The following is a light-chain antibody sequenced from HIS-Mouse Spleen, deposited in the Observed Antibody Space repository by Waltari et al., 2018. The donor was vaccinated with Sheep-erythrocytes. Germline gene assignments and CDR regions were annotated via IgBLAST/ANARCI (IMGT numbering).Light chain of an antibody. Sequence: QSALTQPRPVSGSPGQSVTISCTGTSSDVGGDNYASWYQQHPGKAPKLMIYDVSKRPSGVPDRFSGSKSGNTASLTISGLQAEDEADYYCCSYAGSYNHVFATGTKVTVL. V-gene: IGLV2-11*01. CDR1: SSDVGGDNY. J-gene: IGLJ1*01. CDR3: CSYAGSYNHV. CDR2: DVS.